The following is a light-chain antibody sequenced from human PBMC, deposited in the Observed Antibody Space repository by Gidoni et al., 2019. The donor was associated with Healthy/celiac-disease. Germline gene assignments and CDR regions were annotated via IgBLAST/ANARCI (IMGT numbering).Light chain of an antibody. J-gene: IGLJ2*01. Sequence: QSVLTQPPSASGTPGQRVTIYCSGSNSYIGSNTVNWYQKLPGTAPKLLIYNNNQRPSGVPDRFSGSKSGTSASLAISGLQSEDEADYSCASWDHRLKGVFGGGTKLTVL. CDR1: NSYIGSNT. CDR2: NNN. CDR3: ASWDHRLKGV. V-gene: IGLV1-44*01.